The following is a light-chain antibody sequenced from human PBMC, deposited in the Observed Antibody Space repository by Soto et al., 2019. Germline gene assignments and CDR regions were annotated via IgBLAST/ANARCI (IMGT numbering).Light chain of an antibody. V-gene: IGLV2-8*01. Sequence: QSVLTQPPSASGSPGQSVTISCTGTSSDVGGYNYVSWYQQHPGKAPKFIIYDVTKRPSGVPDRFSGSKSGNTASLTVSGLQAEDEADYYCISHAGSTTVFGGGTKLTVL. CDR3: ISHAGSTTV. J-gene: IGLJ2*01. CDR2: DVT. CDR1: SSDVGGYNY.